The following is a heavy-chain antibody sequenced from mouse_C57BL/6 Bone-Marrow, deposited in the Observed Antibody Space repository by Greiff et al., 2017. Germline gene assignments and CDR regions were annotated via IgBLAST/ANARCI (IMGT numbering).Heavy chain of an antibody. D-gene: IGHD1-1*01. CDR1: GYTFTSYW. J-gene: IGHJ4*01. CDR2: IHPNSGST. Sequence: QVQLQQPGAELVKPGASVKLSCKASGYTFTSYWMHWVKQRPGQGLEWIGMIHPNSGSTNYNEKFKSKATLTVDKSSSTAYMQLSSLTSEDSAVFYCAREDYGSSNYYAMDYWGQGTSVTVSS. V-gene: IGHV1-64*01. CDR3: AREDYGSSNYYAMDY.